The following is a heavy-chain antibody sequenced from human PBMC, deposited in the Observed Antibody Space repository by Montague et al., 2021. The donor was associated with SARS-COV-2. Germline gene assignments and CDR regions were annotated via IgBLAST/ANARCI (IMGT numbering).Heavy chain of an antibody. CDR2: IYHSGST. Sequence: SETLSLTCTVSGGSISSSSYYWAWIRQPPGKGLEWIGCIYHSGSTFYTPSLKSRVSMSVDTSKNQFSLKLSPATAADTSMYYCARVKWELSVGDVFDIWGQGTMVTVSS. V-gene: IGHV4-39*01. J-gene: IGHJ3*02. CDR3: ARVKWELSVGDVFDI. D-gene: IGHD1-26*01. CDR1: GGSISSSSYY.